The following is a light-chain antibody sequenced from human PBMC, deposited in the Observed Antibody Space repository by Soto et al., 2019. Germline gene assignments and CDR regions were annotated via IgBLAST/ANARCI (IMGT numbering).Light chain of an antibody. CDR1: QSVSSN. J-gene: IGKJ2*01. CDR3: RQYNNWSPYT. CDR2: GAS. V-gene: IGKV3-15*01. Sequence: EIVMTQSPATLSVSPGERATLSCRASQSVSSNLAWYQQKPGQAPRLLIYGASTRATGIPARFSGSGSGTEFTLPISSLLADDFSAFYCRQYNNWSPYTFGQGTKLEIK.